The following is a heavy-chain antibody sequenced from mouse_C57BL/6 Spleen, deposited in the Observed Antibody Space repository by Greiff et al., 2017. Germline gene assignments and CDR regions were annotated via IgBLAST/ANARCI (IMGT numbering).Heavy chain of an antibody. J-gene: IGHJ1*03. Sequence: EVQLQQSGPELVKPGASVKISCKASGYTFTDYYMNWVKQSHGKSLEWIGDINPNNGGTSYNQKFKGKATLTVDKSSSTAYMELRSLTSEDSAVYYCARVNCYDDHWYFDVWGTGTTVTVSS. CDR2: INPNNGGT. D-gene: IGHD2-12*01. CDR1: GYTFTDYY. CDR3: ARVNCYDDHWYFDV. V-gene: IGHV1-26*01.